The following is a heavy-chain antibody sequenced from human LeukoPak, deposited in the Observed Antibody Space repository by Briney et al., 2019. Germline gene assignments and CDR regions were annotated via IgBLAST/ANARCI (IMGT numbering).Heavy chain of an antibody. D-gene: IGHD2-2*01. V-gene: IGHV3-7*03. J-gene: IGHJ1*01. CDR3: ASTRYCSSTSCYEVYFQH. CDR1: GFTFSSYW. CDR2: IKQDGSER. Sequence: GGSLRLSCAASGFTFSSYWMSWVRQAPGKGLEWVANIKQDGSERYYVDSVKGRFTISRDNAKNSLYLQMNSLRAEDTAVYYCASTRYCSSTSCYEVYFQHWGQGTLVTVSS.